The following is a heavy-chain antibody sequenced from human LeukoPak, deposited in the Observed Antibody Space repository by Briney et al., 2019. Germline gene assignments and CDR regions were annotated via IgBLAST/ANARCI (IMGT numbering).Heavy chain of an antibody. D-gene: IGHD3-9*01. CDR1: GFPFSKFG. Sequence: GGSLRLSCAASGFPFSKFGMHRVRQAPGKGLEWVAVVWFDGSNKFYSESVKGRFTISRDNSKNTLYLQMNNLRVEDTAVYYCARDLNPEHPTDWFKEEDYWGQGTLVTVSS. CDR3: ARDLNPEHPTDWFKEEDY. V-gene: IGHV3-33*01. CDR2: VWFDGSNK. J-gene: IGHJ4*02.